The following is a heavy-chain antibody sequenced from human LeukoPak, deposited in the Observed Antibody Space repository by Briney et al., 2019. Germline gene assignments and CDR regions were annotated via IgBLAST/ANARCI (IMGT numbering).Heavy chain of an antibody. Sequence: SETLSLTCTVSGGSISSGGYYWSWIRQHPGKGLEWIGYIYYSGSTYYNPSLKSRVTISVDTSKNQFSLKLSSVTAAGTAVYYCARDGGYYGDYWGQGTLVTVSS. CDR1: GGSISSGGYY. D-gene: IGHD1-26*01. CDR3: ARDGGYYGDY. CDR2: IYYSGST. J-gene: IGHJ4*02. V-gene: IGHV4-31*03.